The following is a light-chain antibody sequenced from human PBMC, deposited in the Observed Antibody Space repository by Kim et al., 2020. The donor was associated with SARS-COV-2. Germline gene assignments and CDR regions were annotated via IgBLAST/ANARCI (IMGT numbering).Light chain of an antibody. CDR1: QGITNY. V-gene: IGKV1-17*03. CDR3: LQHNGCPRT. J-gene: IGKJ5*01. CDR2: AAS. Sequence: GSVEDRVTITCRADQGITNYVAWFQQKPGKVPKRLIYAASRLQSGVPSRFSVSGSGTEFTLTISSLQPEDFAPYYCLQHNGCPRTFGQGTRLEIK.